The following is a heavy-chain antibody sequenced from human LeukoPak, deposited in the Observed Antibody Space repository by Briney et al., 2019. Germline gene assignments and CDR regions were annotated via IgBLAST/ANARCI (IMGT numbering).Heavy chain of an antibody. D-gene: IGHD3-10*01. CDR1: GFTFSSYA. CDR2: IYYSGSS. V-gene: IGHV4-39*01. Sequence: PGGSLRLSCAASGFTFSSYAMGWVRQPPGKGLEGMGSIYYSGSSYYNPSLKSRVTISVDTSKTQFSPKLSSVTAADTAVYYCASRHGISGLLWFGELKFASYGYDYWGQGTLVTVSS. J-gene: IGHJ4*02. CDR3: ASRHGISGLLWFGELKFASYGYDY.